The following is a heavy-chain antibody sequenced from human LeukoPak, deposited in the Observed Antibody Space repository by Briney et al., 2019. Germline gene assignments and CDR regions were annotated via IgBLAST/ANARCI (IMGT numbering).Heavy chain of an antibody. Sequence: GGSLRLSWAASGFTFSSYSMNWVRQAPGKGLEWVSSISSSSSYIYYADSVKGRFTISRDNAKNSLYLQMNNLRAEDTAVYYCARDRGDPYYFDYWGQGTLVTVSS. CDR2: ISSSSSYI. V-gene: IGHV3-21*01. D-gene: IGHD2-21*02. CDR1: GFTFSSYS. CDR3: ARDRGDPYYFDY. J-gene: IGHJ4*02.